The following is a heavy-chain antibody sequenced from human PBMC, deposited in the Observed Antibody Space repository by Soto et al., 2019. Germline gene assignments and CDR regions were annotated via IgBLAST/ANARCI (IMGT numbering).Heavy chain of an antibody. CDR1: GFTFSSYA. J-gene: IGHJ6*03. Sequence: GGSLRLSCAASGFTFSSYAMSWVRQAPGKGLEWVSAISGSGGSTYYADSVKGRFTISRDNSKNTLYLQMNSLRAEDTAVYYCAKVSDNYYYYYMDVWGKGTTVTVSS. CDR2: ISGSGGST. CDR3: AKVSDNYYYYYMDV. V-gene: IGHV3-23*01.